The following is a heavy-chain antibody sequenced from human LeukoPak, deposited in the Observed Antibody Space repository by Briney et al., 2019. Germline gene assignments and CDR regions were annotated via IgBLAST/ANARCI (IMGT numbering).Heavy chain of an antibody. D-gene: IGHD4-17*01. Sequence: PGGSLRLSCAASGFTFSSYGMHWVRQAPGKGLEWVAVIWYDGSNKYYADSVKGRFTISRDNSKNTLYLQMNSLRAEDTAVYYCARAVVSTTVTTLNPWGQGTLVTVSS. CDR2: IWYDGSNK. CDR3: ARAVVSTTVTTLNP. J-gene: IGHJ5*02. CDR1: GFTFSSYG. V-gene: IGHV3-33*01.